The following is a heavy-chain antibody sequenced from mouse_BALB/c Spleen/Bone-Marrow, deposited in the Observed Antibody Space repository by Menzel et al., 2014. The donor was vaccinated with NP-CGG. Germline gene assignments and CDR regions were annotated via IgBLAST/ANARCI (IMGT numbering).Heavy chain of an antibody. V-gene: IGHV1S22*01. CDR3: ARRLRGYYAMDY. CDR1: GYTSTNYW. J-gene: IGHJ4*01. CDR2: VYPGRGSI. D-gene: IGHD1-3*01. Sequence: LKQSGSELVRPGASVKLSCKASGYTSTNYWIHWVKQRPGQGLEWIGNVYPGRGSINSDEKFKTKATLTVDTSSSTAYMHLNSLTSEDSAVYYCARRLRGYYAMDYWGQGTSVTVSS.